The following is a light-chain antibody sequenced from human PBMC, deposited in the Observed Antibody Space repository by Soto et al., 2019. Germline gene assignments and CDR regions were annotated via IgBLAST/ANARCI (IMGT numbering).Light chain of an antibody. CDR2: DVS. CDR3: SSYTSSLSYV. J-gene: IGLJ1*01. V-gene: IGLV2-14*01. CDR1: SSDVGGYNY. Sequence: QSALTQPASVSASPGQSITISCTGTSSDVGGYNYVSWYQQHPGKAPKLMIYDVSNRPSGVSNRFSGSKSGNTASLTISGLQAEDEADYYCSSYTSSLSYVFGTGTKVTVL.